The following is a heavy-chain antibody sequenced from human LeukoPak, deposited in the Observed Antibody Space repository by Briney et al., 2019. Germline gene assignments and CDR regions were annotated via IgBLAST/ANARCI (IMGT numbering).Heavy chain of an antibody. Sequence: GGSLRLSCAASGFTFSSYAMSWVRQAPGKGLEWVSAISDSGGSTYYADSVKGRFTISRDNSKNTLYLQMDSLRAEDTAVYYCAKDVNTAMVFDYWGQGTLVTVSS. J-gene: IGHJ4*02. CDR3: AKDVNTAMVFDY. D-gene: IGHD5-18*01. CDR2: ISDSGGST. CDR1: GFTFSSYA. V-gene: IGHV3-23*01.